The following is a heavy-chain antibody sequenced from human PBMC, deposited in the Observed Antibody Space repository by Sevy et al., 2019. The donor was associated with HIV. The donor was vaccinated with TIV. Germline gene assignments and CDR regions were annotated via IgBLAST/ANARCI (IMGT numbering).Heavy chain of an antibody. CDR2: IKSKGDGGTT. D-gene: IGHD4-17*01. Sequence: GGSLRLSCAASGFTFHNAWMSWVRQAPGKGLEWIGRIKSKGDGGTTDYAAPVKGRFTISRDDSQNKLFLQMSSLKTEDTAVYYCTSMTTVKGVFDFWGQGTVVTVSS. CDR1: GFTFHNAW. V-gene: IGHV3-15*01. J-gene: IGHJ4*02. CDR3: TSMTTVKGVFDF.